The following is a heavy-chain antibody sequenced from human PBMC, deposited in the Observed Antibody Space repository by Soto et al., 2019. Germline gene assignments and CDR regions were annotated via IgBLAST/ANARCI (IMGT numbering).Heavy chain of an antibody. J-gene: IGHJ6*03. V-gene: IGHV1-46*03. CDR1: GYTFTSYY. D-gene: IGHD3-10*01. Sequence: ASVKVSCKASGYTFTSYYMHWVRQAPGQGLEWMGIINPSGGSTSYAQKFQGRVTMTRDTSTSTVYMELSSLRSEDTAVYYCARDPGITMVRGVIPHYYYYYMDVWGKGTTVTVSS. CDR2: INPSGGST. CDR3: ARDPGITMVRGVIPHYYYYYMDV.